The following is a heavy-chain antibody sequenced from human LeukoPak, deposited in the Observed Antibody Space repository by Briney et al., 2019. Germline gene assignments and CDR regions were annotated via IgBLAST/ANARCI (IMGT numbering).Heavy chain of an antibody. J-gene: IGHJ5*02. CDR2: IYATGSI. CDR1: GGSISSYY. Sequence: KPSETLSLTCTVSGGSISSYYWSWIRQPPGKGLEWIGYIYATGSINYNPSLKSRVTISVDTSKNQFSLNLRSVTAADTAVYYCARHGSVRSPLGPWGQGTLVTVSS. CDR3: ARHGSVRSPLGP. V-gene: IGHV4-4*09. D-gene: IGHD3-10*01.